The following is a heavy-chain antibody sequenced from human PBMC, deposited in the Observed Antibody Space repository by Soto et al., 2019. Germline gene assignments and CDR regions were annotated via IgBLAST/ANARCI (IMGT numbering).Heavy chain of an antibody. Sequence: LRLSCAVSGFTYSVTWMSWVRQPPGKGLEWVANIKQDGSDKNYVDSVKGRFTISRDNTKNSLFLQMNSLRAEDTAVYYCVRGGGHFANWGRGTLVTVSS. CDR3: VRGGGHFAN. CDR1: GFTYSVTW. J-gene: IGHJ4*02. CDR2: IKQDGSDK. V-gene: IGHV3-7*03.